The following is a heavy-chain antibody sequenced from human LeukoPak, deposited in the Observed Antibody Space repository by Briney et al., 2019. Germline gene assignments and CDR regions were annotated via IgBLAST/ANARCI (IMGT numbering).Heavy chain of an antibody. J-gene: IGHJ4*02. V-gene: IGHV4-4*07. CDR1: GDSISCCY. CDR2: VFISGST. Sequence: SDTLSLTCAVSGDSISCCYWTWIRQSAEKGLELIGRVFISGSTNYNPSLQGRVTMSVDRSKSQFSLRLSSVTAADTAVYYCVRQGYNYGAFNAWGQGTLVTVSS. D-gene: IGHD5-18*01. CDR3: VRQGYNYGAFNA.